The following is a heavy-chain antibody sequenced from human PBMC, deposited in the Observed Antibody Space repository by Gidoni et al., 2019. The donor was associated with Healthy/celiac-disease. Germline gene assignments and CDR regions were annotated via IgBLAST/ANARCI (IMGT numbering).Heavy chain of an antibody. CDR2: IWYDGSNK. CDR3: ARDPYYYGSREVAFDI. D-gene: IGHD3-10*01. J-gene: IGHJ3*02. CDR1: GFTFSSYG. Sequence: QVQLVEPGGGVVQPGRSLRLSCAASGFTFSSYGMHWVRQAPGKGLEWVAVIWYDGSNKYYADSVKGRFTISRDNSKNTLYLQMNSLRAEDTAVYYCARDPYYYGSREVAFDIWGQGTMVTVSS. V-gene: IGHV3-33*01.